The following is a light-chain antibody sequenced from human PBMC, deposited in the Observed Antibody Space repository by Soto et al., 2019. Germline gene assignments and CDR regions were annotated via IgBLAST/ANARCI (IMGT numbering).Light chain of an antibody. V-gene: IGLV2-14*01. CDR1: SCDVGGYHY. J-gene: IGLJ1*01. Sequence: QSALTQPASVSGSPGQSIAISCTGTSCDVGGYHYVSWYQQYPDKAPKLIIYEVSNRPSGVSNRFSGSKSGNTASLTTSGLQPEDEAYYYCSSYTSGSTYVFRTGTKLTVL. CDR2: EVS. CDR3: SSYTSGSTYV.